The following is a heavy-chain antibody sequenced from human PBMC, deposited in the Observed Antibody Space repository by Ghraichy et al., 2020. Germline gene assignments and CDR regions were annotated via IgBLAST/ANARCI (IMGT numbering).Heavy chain of an antibody. CDR3: ARDDPLTTSGGLDI. J-gene: IGHJ3*02. V-gene: IGHV3-53*01. D-gene: IGHD4-11*01. Sequence: LSLTCAASGFTVSNNYMTWVRQAPGKGLEWVSVIYRGGTPYYAKSVKGRFTVSRDNSNNTMYLEMNSLRAEDTAVYYCARDDPLTTSGGLDIWGQGTMVTVSS. CDR1: GFTVSNNY. CDR2: IYRGGTP.